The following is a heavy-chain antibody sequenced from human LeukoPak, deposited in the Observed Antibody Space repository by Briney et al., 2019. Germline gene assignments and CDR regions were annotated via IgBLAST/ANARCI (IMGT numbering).Heavy chain of an antibody. Sequence: ASETLSLTCTVSGGSISSGGYYWSWIRQHPGKGLEWIGYIYYSGSTYYNPSLKSRVTISVDTSKNQFSLKLSSVTAADTAVYYCAREWGVPHFDYWGQGTLVTVSS. J-gene: IGHJ4*02. D-gene: IGHD3-16*01. CDR3: AREWGVPHFDY. CDR1: GGSISSGGYY. CDR2: IYYSGST. V-gene: IGHV4-31*03.